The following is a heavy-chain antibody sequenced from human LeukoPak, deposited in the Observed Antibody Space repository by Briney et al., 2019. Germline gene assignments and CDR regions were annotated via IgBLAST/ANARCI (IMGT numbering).Heavy chain of an antibody. CDR2: IYPGDSDT. J-gene: IGHJ4*02. V-gene: IGHV5-51*01. D-gene: IGHD6-19*01. CDR1: GYSFTNYW. CDR3: ARPRDRSGWYVGDFDY. Sequence: GESLKISCKGSGYSFTNYWIGWVRQTPGKGLEWMGIIYPGDSDTRYSPSFQGQVTISVDKSINTAYLQWSSLKDSDTAMYYCARPRDRSGWYVGDFDYWGQGSLVTVSS.